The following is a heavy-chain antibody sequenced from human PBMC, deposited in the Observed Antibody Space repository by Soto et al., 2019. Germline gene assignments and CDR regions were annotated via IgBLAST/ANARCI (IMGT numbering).Heavy chain of an antibody. CDR2: ISSRGDI. J-gene: IGHJ4*02. D-gene: IGHD2-2*01. V-gene: IGHV3-11*04. CDR3: ARGCSSASCYYY. Sequence: GGSLRLSCAASGFTFSDYYMSWIRQAPGKGLEWVSYISSRGDIYYADSLEGRFTISRDDAKNSLYLQMNSLRAEDTAVYYCARGCSSASCYYYWGQGTLVTVSS. CDR1: GFTFSDYY.